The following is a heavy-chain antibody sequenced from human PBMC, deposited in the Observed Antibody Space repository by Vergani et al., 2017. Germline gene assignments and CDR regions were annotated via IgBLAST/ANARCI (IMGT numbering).Heavy chain of an antibody. CDR2: IIPIFGTA. J-gene: IGHJ4*02. CDR3: ARGSYSRPTTADY. CDR1: FFPFSLSS. Sequence: SSFPFSFPASFFPFSLSSLRCVLPPPFHVLSFMGGIIPIFGTANYAQKFQGRVTITADESTSTAYMELSSLRSEDTAVYYCARGSYSRPTTADYWGQGTLVTVSS. D-gene: IGHD1-26*01. V-gene: IGHV1-69*01.